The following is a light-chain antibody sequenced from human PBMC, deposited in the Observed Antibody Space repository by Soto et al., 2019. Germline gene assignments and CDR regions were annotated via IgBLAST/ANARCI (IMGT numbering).Light chain of an antibody. Sequence: DFQMTQSPSSLSASVGDRVSITCRSSRTITNYLNWYQQKPGKAPKLLIYAASNLQSGVPSRFSGSVSGTDFTLTIGSLQPEDFATYYGQQTYSTPFTFGPGTIVDIK. CDR1: RTITNY. CDR2: AAS. J-gene: IGKJ3*01. V-gene: IGKV1-39*01. CDR3: QQTYSTPFT.